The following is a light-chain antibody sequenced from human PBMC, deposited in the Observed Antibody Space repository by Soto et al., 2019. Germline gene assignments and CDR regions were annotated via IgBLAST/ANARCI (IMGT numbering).Light chain of an antibody. V-gene: IGLV1-44*01. CDR3: AAWDDSLNGWV. Sequence: QSVLTQPTSASGTPGQRVTISCSGSSSNIGSNTVNWYQQLPGTAPKLLIYSNNQRTSGVPDRFSGSKSGTSASLAISGLQSEDEADYYCAAWDDSLNGWVFGGGTKVTVL. J-gene: IGLJ3*02. CDR1: SSNIGSNT. CDR2: SNN.